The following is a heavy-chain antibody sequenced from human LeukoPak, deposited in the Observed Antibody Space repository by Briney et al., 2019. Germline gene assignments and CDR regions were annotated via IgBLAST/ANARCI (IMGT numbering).Heavy chain of an antibody. V-gene: IGHV4-39*01. CDR2: FYYSGST. D-gene: IGHD6-13*01. J-gene: IGHJ4*02. CDR1: GGSISSSSDY. CDR3: ARRTRLIPGIAAAED. Sequence: PSETLSLTCTVSGGSISSSSDYWGWIRQPPGKGLEYIGSFYYSGSTYYNPSLKSRVTISVDTSKNQFSLKLSSVTAADTAVYYCARRTRLIPGIAAAEDWGQGTLVTVSS.